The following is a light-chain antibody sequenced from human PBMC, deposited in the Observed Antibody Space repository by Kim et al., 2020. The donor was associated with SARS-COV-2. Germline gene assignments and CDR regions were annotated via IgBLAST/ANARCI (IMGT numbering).Light chain of an antibody. CDR3: QQYNNWRGS. Sequence: VSPGESATLSCRASQSVSNNLAWYQQKPGQAPRLLISGASTRATGIPARFSGSGSGTEFTLTISSLQSEDFAVYYCQQYNNWRGSFGGGTKVEIK. CDR2: GAS. V-gene: IGKV3-15*01. CDR1: QSVSNN. J-gene: IGKJ4*01.